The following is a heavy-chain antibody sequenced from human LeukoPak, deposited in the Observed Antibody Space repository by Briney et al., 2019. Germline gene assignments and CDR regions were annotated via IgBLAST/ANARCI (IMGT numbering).Heavy chain of an antibody. D-gene: IGHD6-6*01. CDR1: GGSISSGSYY. V-gene: IGHV4-61*02. J-gene: IGHJ6*03. CDR2: IYTSGST. CDR3: AREYSSSSAYYYYYMDV. Sequence: PSQTLSLTCTVSGGSISSGSYYWSWIRQPAGKGLEWIGRIYTSGSTNYNPFLKSRVTISVDTSKNQFSLKLSSVTAADTAVYYCAREYSSSSAYYYYYMDVWGKGTTVTVSS.